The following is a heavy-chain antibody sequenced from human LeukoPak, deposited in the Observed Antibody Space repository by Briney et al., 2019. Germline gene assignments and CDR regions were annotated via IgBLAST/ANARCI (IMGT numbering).Heavy chain of an antibody. CDR2: IYYGGST. Sequence: SETLSLTCTVSGGSLLSSSYYWGWIRQPPGKGLEWTGSIYYGGSTDYNPSLKSRVIISVDTSKNQFSLKLSSVAAADTAVYYCAKDAGASDCWGQGTLVTVSS. CDR1: GGSLLSSSYY. J-gene: IGHJ4*02. V-gene: IGHV4-39*07. CDR3: AKDAGASDC.